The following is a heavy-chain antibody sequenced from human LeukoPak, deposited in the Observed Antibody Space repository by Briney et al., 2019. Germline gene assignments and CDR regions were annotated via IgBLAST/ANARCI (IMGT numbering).Heavy chain of an antibody. CDR2: ISYDGSNK. D-gene: IGHD5-18*01. CDR1: GFTFSSYA. CDR3: ASAAPNTAMDHFDY. Sequence: PGGSLRLSCAASGFTFSSYAMHWVRQAPGKGLEWVAVISYDGSNKYYADSVKGRFTISRDNSKNTLYLQMNSLRAEDTAVYYCASAAPNTAMDHFDYWGQGTLVTVSS. J-gene: IGHJ4*02. V-gene: IGHV3-30*04.